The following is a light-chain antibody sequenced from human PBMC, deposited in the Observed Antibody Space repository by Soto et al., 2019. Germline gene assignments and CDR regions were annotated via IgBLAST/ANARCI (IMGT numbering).Light chain of an antibody. CDR3: SSYTKSNTLV. J-gene: IGLJ3*02. CDR2: DVS. CDR1: SSDVGAYNL. Sequence: QSALTQPASVSGSPGQSITISCTGTSSDVGAYNLVSWYQQQPGRAPKLFIFDVSDRPSGVSDRFSGSKSGNTASLTISGLQAEEEASYYCSSYTKSNTLVFGGGTKVTVL. V-gene: IGLV2-14*02.